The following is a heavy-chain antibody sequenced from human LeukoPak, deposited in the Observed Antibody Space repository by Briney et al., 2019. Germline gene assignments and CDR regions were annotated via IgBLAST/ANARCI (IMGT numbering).Heavy chain of an antibody. CDR3: AREPPYDYVWGSYRPHNWFDP. D-gene: IGHD3-16*02. J-gene: IGHJ5*02. CDR2: IIPIFGTA. Sequence: GSSVKVSCKASGGTFSSYAISWVRQAPGQGLEWMGGIIPIFGTANYAQKFQGRVTITTDESTSTAYMVLSSLRSEDTAVYYCAREPPYDYVWGSYRPHNWFDPWGQGTLVTVSS. CDR1: GGTFSSYA. V-gene: IGHV1-69*05.